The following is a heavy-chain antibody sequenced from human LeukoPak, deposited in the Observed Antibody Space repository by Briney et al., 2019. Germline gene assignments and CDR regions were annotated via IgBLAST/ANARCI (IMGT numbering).Heavy chain of an antibody. Sequence: GGSLRLSCAASGFTVSSNYMSWVRQAPGKGLEWVSVIYSGGSTYYADSVKGRFTISRDNSKNTLYLQMNSLRAEDTAVYYCACNYYDSSGYLDYWGQGTLVTVSS. D-gene: IGHD3-22*01. CDR3: ACNYYDSSGYLDY. V-gene: IGHV3-66*01. CDR1: GFTVSSNY. J-gene: IGHJ4*02. CDR2: IYSGGST.